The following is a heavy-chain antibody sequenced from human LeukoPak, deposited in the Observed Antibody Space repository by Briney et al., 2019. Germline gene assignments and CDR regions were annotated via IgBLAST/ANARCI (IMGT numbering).Heavy chain of an antibody. CDR1: GFTFSSYA. Sequence: GGSLRLSCAASGFTFSSYAMSWVRQAPGKGLEWVSAISGSGGSTYYADSVKGRFTISRDNSKNTLYLQMNSLRGEDTAVYYCAKVKYDYGDPVGWFDPWGRGTLVTVSS. CDR2: ISGSGGST. CDR3: AKVKYDYGDPVGWFDP. V-gene: IGHV3-23*01. J-gene: IGHJ5*02. D-gene: IGHD4-17*01.